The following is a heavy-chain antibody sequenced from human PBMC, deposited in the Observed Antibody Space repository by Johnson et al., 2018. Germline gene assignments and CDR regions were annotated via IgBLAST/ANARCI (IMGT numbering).Heavy chain of an antibody. CDR3: VKEGDPRY. D-gene: IGHD3-16*01. CDR1: GGTFNSFA. J-gene: IGHJ1*01. V-gene: IGHV1-69*12. Sequence: QVQLVQSGAEVKKPGSSVKVSCKASGGTFNSFAISWVRQAPGQGLEWMGQIIPVFGTPNYAQRMQGRVTIIADESTSTVYMELSSLRSEDTAVYYCVKEGDPRYWGKGTLVTVA. CDR2: IIPVFGTP.